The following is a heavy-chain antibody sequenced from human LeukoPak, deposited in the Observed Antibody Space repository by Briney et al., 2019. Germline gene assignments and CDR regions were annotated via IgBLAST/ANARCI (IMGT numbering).Heavy chain of an antibody. CDR1: GFTVRSNY. CDR2: IYGGGINNDGNT. V-gene: IGHV3-66*01. CDR3: ASRELLGYSYGLRTFNI. Sequence: GGSLRLSCAASGFTVRSNYMSWVRQAPGKGLEWVSDIYGGGINNDGNTDYGDSVKGRFTISRDNSKNTLYLQMNSLRAEDTAVYYCASRELLGYSYGLRTFNIWGQGTTVAVSS. D-gene: IGHD5-18*01. J-gene: IGHJ3*02.